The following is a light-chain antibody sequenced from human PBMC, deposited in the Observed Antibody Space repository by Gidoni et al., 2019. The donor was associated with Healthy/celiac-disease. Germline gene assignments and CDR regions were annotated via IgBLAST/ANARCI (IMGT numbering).Light chain of an antibody. J-gene: IGKJ3*01. CDR2: SAS. Sequence: DIQMTQSPSSLSASVGDRVTITCRASPSISSHLNWYPQKTGKAPKPLVYSASSFQSGVPSRFSGSGSGTDFTLTISSLQPEDFATYYCQQSYSTLFTFGPGTKVDIK. CDR1: PSISSH. CDR3: QQSYSTLFT. V-gene: IGKV1-39*01.